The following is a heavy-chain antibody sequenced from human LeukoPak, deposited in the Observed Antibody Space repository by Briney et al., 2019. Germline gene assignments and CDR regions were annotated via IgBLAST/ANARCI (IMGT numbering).Heavy chain of an antibody. CDR1: GGTFSSYA. V-gene: IGHV1-69*05. CDR2: IIPIFGTA. CDR3: AGLDRDTGYSPFDY. Sequence: GASVKVSCKASGGTFSSYAISWLRQAPGQGLEWMGGIIPIFGTANYAQKFEGRVTITTNEYTSTAYMVLSSLRSEDTAVYYCAGLDRDTGYSPFDYWGQGTLVTVSS. J-gene: IGHJ4*02. D-gene: IGHD5-12*01.